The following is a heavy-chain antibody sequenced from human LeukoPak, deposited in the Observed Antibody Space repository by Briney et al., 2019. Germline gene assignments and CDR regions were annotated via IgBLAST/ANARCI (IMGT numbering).Heavy chain of an antibody. CDR2: INHSGST. Sequence: KAGGSLRLSCAASGFTFSSYWMSWVRQPPGKGLEWIGEINHSGSTNYNPSLKSRVTISVDTSKNQFSLKVSSVTAADTAVYYCARGERDFDYWGQGTLVTVSS. CDR1: GFTFSSYW. CDR3: ARGERDFDY. V-gene: IGHV4-34*01. J-gene: IGHJ4*02.